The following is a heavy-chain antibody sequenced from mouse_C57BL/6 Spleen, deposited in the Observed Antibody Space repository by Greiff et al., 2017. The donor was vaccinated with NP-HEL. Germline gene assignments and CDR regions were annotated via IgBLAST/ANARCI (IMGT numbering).Heavy chain of an antibody. CDR1: GFTFSSYA. D-gene: IGHD4-1*01. CDR2: ISSGGDYI. J-gene: IGHJ3*01. V-gene: IGHV5-9-1*02. Sequence: DVMLVESGEGLVKPGGSLKLSCAASGFTFSSYAMSWVRQTPEKRLEWVAYISSGGDYIYYADTVKGRFTISRDNARNTLYLQMSSLKSEDTAMYYCTRDWDWFAYWGQGTLVTVSA. CDR3: TRDWDWFAY.